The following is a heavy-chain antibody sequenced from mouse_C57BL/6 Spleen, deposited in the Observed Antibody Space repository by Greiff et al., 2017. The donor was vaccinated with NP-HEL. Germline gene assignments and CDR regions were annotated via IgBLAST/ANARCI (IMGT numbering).Heavy chain of an antibody. V-gene: IGHV14-3*01. CDR3: ARSPYDYDKGDAMDY. J-gene: IGHJ4*01. CDR2: IDPANGNT. Sequence: EVELQESVAELVRPGASVKLSCTASGFNIKNTYMHWVKQRPEQGLEWIGRIDPANGNTKYAPKFQGKATITADTSSNTAYLQLSSLTSEDTAIYYCARSPYDYDKGDAMDYWGQGTSVTVSS. D-gene: IGHD2-4*01. CDR1: GFNIKNTY.